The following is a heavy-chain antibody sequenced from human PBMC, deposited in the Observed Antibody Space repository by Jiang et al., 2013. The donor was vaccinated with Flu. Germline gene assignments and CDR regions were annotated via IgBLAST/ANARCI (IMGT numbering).Heavy chain of an antibody. CDR2: IYYSGST. CDR1: GGSISSSSYY. V-gene: IGHV4-39*01. D-gene: IGHD4-23*01. Sequence: GPGLVKPSETLSLTCTVSGGSISSSSYYWGWIRQPPGKGLEWIGSIYYSGSTYYNPSLKSRVTISVDTSKNQFSLKLSSVTAADTAVYYCARHPPGNPIDYVGPGNPGHRLL. CDR3: ARHPPGNPIDY. J-gene: IGHJ4*02.